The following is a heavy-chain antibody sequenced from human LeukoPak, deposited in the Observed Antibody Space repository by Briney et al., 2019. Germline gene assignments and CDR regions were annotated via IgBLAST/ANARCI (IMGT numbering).Heavy chain of an antibody. Sequence: PGGSLRLSCAASGFTLSSYWMHWARQAPGKGLVWVSRINTDGSSTSYADSVKGRFTISRDNAKNTLYLQMNSLRADDTAVYYCAGDRGMGGTIDNWGQGTLVTVSS. CDR1: GFTLSSYW. D-gene: IGHD3-10*01. CDR2: INTDGSST. CDR3: AGDRGMGGTIDN. J-gene: IGHJ4*02. V-gene: IGHV3-74*01.